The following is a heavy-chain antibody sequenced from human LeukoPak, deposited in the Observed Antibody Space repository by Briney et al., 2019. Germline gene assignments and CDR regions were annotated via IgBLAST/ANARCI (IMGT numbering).Heavy chain of an antibody. CDR3: ARRFGSVVVNDDAFDI. Sequence: GESLKISCKGSGYGFTSYWIGWVRQMPGKGLESMGIIYPGDSDTRYSPSFQGQVTISADKSISTAYLQWSSLKASDTAMYYCARRFGSVVVNDDAFDIWGQGTMVTVSS. CDR2: IYPGDSDT. D-gene: IGHD3-22*01. V-gene: IGHV5-51*01. CDR1: GYGFTSYW. J-gene: IGHJ3*02.